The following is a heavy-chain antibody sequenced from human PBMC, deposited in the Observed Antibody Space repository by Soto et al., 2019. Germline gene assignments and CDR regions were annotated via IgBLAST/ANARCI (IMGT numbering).Heavy chain of an antibody. V-gene: IGHV4-30-4*01. D-gene: IGHD2-21*02. CDR2: IYYSGST. CDR1: GGSISSGDYY. CDR3: ARVVVTHFDY. Sequence: SETLSLTCSVSGGSISSGDYYWSWIRQPPGKGLEWIGYIYYSGSTYYNPSLKSRVTISVDTSKNQFSLKLSSVTAADTAVYYCARVVVTHFDYWGQGTLVTVSS. J-gene: IGHJ4*02.